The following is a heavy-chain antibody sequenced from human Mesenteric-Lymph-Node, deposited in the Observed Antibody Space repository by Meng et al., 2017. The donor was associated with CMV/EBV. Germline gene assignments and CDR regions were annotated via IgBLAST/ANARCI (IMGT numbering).Heavy chain of an antibody. V-gene: IGHV1-69*05. J-gene: IGHJ4*02. CDR3: AREIGVDTAMVRFDY. CDR1: GYTFTGYY. CDR2: IIPIFGTA. Sequence: SVKVSCKASGYTFTGYYMNWVRQAPGQGLEWMGGIIPIFGTANYAQKFQGRVTITTDESTSTAYMELSSLRSEDTAVYYCAREIGVDTAMVRFDYWGQGTLVTVSS. D-gene: IGHD5-18*01.